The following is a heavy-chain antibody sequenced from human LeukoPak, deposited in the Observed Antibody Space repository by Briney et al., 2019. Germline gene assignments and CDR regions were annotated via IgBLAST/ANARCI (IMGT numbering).Heavy chain of an antibody. V-gene: IGHV3-21*01. Sequence: PGGSLRLSCAASGFTFSSYSMNWVRQAPGKGLEWVSSISSSSSYIYYADSVKGRFTISRDNAKNSLYLQMNSLRAEGTAVYYCARAAGRDGYNFNYYYMDVWGKGTTVTVSS. J-gene: IGHJ6*03. CDR3: ARAAGRDGYNFNYYYMDV. CDR2: ISSSSSYI. D-gene: IGHD5-24*01. CDR1: GFTFSSYS.